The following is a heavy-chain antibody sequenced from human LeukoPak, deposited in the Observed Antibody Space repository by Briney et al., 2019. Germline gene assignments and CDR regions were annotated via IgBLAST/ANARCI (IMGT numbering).Heavy chain of an antibody. J-gene: IGHJ5*02. CDR2: ISSSSSYI. Sequence: GGSLRLSCAASGFTFSRYSMNWVRQAPGKGLEWVSSISSSSSYIYYADSVKGRFTISRDNAKNSLYLQMNSLRAEDTAVYYCARRRRAAAGTTQIKWFDPWGQGTLVTVSS. CDR1: GFTFSRYS. V-gene: IGHV3-21*01. CDR3: ARRRRAAAGTTQIKWFDP. D-gene: IGHD6-13*01.